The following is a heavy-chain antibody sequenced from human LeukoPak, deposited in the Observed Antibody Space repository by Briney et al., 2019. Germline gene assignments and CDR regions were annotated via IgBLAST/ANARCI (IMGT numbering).Heavy chain of an antibody. J-gene: IGHJ3*02. CDR1: GFTFSSYS. CDR3: VRDRGVVPAAIDAFDI. V-gene: IGHV3-48*04. Sequence: PGGSLRLSCAASGFTFSSYSMNWVRQAPGKGLEWVSYISSSSSTIYYADSVKGRFTISRDNAKNSLYLQMNSLRAEDTAVYYCVRDRGVVPAAIDAFDIWGQGTMVTVSS. D-gene: IGHD2-2*01. CDR2: ISSSSSTI.